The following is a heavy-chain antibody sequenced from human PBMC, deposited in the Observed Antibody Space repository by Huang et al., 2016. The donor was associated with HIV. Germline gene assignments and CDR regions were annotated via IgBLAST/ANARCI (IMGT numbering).Heavy chain of an antibody. V-gene: IGHV4-39*01. CDR1: GGSITSSSYY. Sequence: QLQLQGSGPGLVKPSETLSLTCTVSGGSITSSSYYWGWIRQPPGKGLEWVGSIYYGGSTDYNPSRKSRVTVSVDTSKNQFSLKLSSVTAADTAVYYCARHFSYYDSSGYTPWDAFDIWGQGTMVTVSS. J-gene: IGHJ3*02. CDR2: IYYGGST. D-gene: IGHD3-22*01. CDR3: ARHFSYYDSSGYTPWDAFDI.